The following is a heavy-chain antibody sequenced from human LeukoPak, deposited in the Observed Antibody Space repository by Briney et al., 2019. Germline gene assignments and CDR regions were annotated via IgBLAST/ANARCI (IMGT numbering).Heavy chain of an antibody. V-gene: IGHV1-8*03. D-gene: IGHD6-13*01. CDR1: GYAFTSYD. Sequence: ASVKVSCKASGYAFTSYDINWVRQATGQGLEWMGWMNPNSGNTGYAQKFQGRVTITKNTSISTAYMELRSLRSEDTAVYYCARGRVGSSITAGYYYMDVWGKGTTVTVSS. CDR3: ARGRVGSSITAGYYYMDV. CDR2: MNPNSGNT. J-gene: IGHJ6*03.